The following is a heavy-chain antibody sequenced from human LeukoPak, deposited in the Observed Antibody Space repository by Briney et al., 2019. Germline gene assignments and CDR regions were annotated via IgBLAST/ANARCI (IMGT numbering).Heavy chain of an antibody. Sequence: ASVKVSCKASGGTFSSYAISWVRQAPGQGLEWVGGIIPIFGTANYAQKFQGRVTITTDESTSTAYMELSSLRSEDTAVYYCARAGSTGFDYYYMDVWGKGTTVTVSS. V-gene: IGHV1-69*05. D-gene: IGHD3-10*01. CDR3: ARAGSTGFDYYYMDV. CDR1: GGTFSSYA. J-gene: IGHJ6*03. CDR2: IIPIFGTA.